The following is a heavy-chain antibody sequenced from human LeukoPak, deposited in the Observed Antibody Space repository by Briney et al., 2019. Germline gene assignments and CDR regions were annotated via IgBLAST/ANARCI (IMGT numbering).Heavy chain of an antibody. D-gene: IGHD3-9*01. CDR3: ASAAPRGYYDILTGPNDAFDI. J-gene: IGHJ3*02. V-gene: IGHV3-7*01. Sequence: GGSLRLSCAASGFTFSSYSMHWVRQAPGKGLEWVANIKQDGSEKYYVDSVKGRFTISRDNAKNSLYLQMNSLRAEDTAVYYCASAAPRGYYDILTGPNDAFDIWGQGTMVTVSS. CDR2: IKQDGSEK. CDR1: GFTFSSYS.